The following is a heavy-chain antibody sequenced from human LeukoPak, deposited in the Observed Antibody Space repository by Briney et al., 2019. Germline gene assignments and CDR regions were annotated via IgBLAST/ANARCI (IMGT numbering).Heavy chain of an antibody. CDR2: INPSGGST. CDR1: GYTFTSYY. D-gene: IGHD3-22*01. Sequence: ASVKVSCKASGYTFTSYYMHWVRQAPGQGLEWMGIINPSGGSTSYAQKFQGRVTITRDTSTSTVYMELSSLRSEDTAVYYCARGGVIYYDSSGYFLDYWGQGTLVTVSS. CDR3: ARGGVIYYDSSGYFLDY. J-gene: IGHJ4*02. V-gene: IGHV1-46*03.